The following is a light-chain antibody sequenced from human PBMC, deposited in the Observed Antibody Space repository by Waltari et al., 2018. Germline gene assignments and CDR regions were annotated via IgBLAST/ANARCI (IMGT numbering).Light chain of an antibody. V-gene: IGLV2-14*01. CDR1: SSDVGGYNY. CDR3: SSYASSSTWV. CDR2: EVN. J-gene: IGLJ3*02. Sequence: QSALTQPASVSGSPGQSITISCTGTSSDVGGYNYVSWYQQHPGKAPKLMIYEVNNRPSGVSNRFSGSKSGNTASLTISGLQAEVEADYYCSSYASSSTWVFGGGTKLTVL.